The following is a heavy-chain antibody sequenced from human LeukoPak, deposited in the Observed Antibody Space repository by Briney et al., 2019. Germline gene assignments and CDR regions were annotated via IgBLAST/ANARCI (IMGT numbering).Heavy chain of an antibody. CDR1: GYTFITYG. CDR3: ARLSYYYDNSAYYWLDP. D-gene: IGHD3-22*01. CDR2: ISAYNGNT. Sequence: ASVKVSCKASGYTFITYGITWVRQAPGQGLEWMGWISAYNGNTRYAQKLQDRVTMTRDTSTSTVHLELRSLRSDDTAVYYCARLSYYYDNSAYYWLDPWGQGTPVTVSS. J-gene: IGHJ5*02. V-gene: IGHV1-18*01.